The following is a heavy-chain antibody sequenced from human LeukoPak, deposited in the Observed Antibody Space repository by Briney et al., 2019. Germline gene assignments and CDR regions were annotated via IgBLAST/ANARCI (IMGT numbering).Heavy chain of an antibody. Sequence: GGSLRLSCAAYGFTFSNYAMSWVRQAPGKGLEWVSVIHSGGRTYYADSVKGRFTISRDISKNMVYLQMNSLRAEDTAVYYCARDPTRDGYNYWKFDYWGQGTLVTASS. V-gene: IGHV3-66*01. CDR1: GFTFSNYA. CDR3: ARDPTRDGYNYWKFDY. D-gene: IGHD5-24*01. J-gene: IGHJ4*02. CDR2: IHSGGRT.